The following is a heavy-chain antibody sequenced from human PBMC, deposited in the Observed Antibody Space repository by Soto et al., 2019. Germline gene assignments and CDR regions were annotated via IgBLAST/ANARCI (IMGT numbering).Heavy chain of an antibody. J-gene: IGHJ4*02. CDR2: IYYSGGT. Sequence: SETLSLTCTVSGGSVSSGSYYWSWIRQPPGKGLECIGYIYYSGGTYYNPSLKSRVTLSLDTSKNQFSLKLTAVTAADTAVYYCATFESYGDLDYWGQGTLVTVSS. CDR1: GGSVSSGSYY. V-gene: IGHV4-61*01. CDR3: ATFESYGDLDY. D-gene: IGHD4-17*01.